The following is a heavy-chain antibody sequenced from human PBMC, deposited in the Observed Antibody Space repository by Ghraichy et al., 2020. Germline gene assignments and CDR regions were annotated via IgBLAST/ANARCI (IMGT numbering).Heavy chain of an antibody. Sequence: GGSLRLSCAASGFTFSSYAMHWVRQAPGKGLEWVAVISYDGSNKYYADSVKGRFTISRDNSKNTLYLQMNSLRAEDTAVYYCARDLGIDYGDYEDPSTDAFDIWGQGTMVTVSS. CDR2: ISYDGSNK. V-gene: IGHV3-30-3*01. J-gene: IGHJ3*02. CDR3: ARDLGIDYGDYEDPSTDAFDI. CDR1: GFTFSSYA. D-gene: IGHD4-17*01.